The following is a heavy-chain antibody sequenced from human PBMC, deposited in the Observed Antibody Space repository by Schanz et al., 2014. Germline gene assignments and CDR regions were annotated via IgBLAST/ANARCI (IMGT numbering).Heavy chain of an antibody. Sequence: EGQLVESGGGLVQPGGSLRLSCVVSGFNFRNYWMSWVRQAPGKGLEWVSAISGSGGSTYYADSVKGRFTISRDNSMNTLYLQMNSLRADDTAVYYCARDLLVSHYDFWSGNDYWGQGTRVTVSS. D-gene: IGHD3-3*01. V-gene: IGHV3-23*04. CDR1: GFNFRNYW. J-gene: IGHJ4*02. CDR3: ARDLLVSHYDFWSGNDY. CDR2: ISGSGGST.